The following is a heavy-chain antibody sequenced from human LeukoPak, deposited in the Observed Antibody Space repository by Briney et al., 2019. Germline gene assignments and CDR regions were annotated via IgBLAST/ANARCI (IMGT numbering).Heavy chain of an antibody. CDR1: GGSFRGYY. CDR3: ERRRLEILWGSYRYPPYYFDY. J-gene: IGHJ4*02. V-gene: IGHV4-34*01. D-gene: IGHD3-16*02. CDR2: INHSGIT. Sequence: SETLSLTCAVYGGSFRGYYWSWIRQPPGKWLEWMGEINHSGITNYNPSVKSRVTISVDTCKNQFSLQLSSVTAADTAVYSCERRRLEILWGSYRYPPYYFDYWGQGTLVTVSS.